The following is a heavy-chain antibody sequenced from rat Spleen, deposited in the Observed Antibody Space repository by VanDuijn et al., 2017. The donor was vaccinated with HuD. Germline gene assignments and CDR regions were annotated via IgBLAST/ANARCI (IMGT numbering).Heavy chain of an antibody. J-gene: IGHJ2*01. Sequence: EVQLVESGGGLVQPGRSMKLSCAASRFTFSNYYMAWVRQAPTKGLEWVASITTGGSNTSYPDSVKGRFTISRDNAKSTLYLQMDSLRSEDTATYYCATSVRLSYFDYWGQGVMVTVSS. CDR3: ATSVRLSYFDY. CDR2: ITTGGSNT. V-gene: IGHV5-25*01. D-gene: IGHD1-12*03. CDR1: RFTFSNYY.